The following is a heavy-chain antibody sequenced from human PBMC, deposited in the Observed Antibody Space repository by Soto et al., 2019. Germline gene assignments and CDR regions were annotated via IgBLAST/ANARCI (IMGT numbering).Heavy chain of an antibody. J-gene: IGHJ4*02. V-gene: IGHV3-53*01. CDR1: GFTVSNNY. D-gene: IGHD2-2*02. Sequence: VQLVEPGGGLIQPGGSLRLSCAASGFTVSNNYMSWVRQAPGKGLEWVSLIYSGGSTFYADSVKGRFTISRDNSKNTLFLQMNSLRAEDTAVYFCATYTSLDYWGQGTLVTVSS. CDR2: IYSGGST. CDR3: ATYTSLDY.